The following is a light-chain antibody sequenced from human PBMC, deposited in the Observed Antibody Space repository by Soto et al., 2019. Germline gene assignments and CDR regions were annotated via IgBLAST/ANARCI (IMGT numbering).Light chain of an antibody. CDR1: QSIGRF. V-gene: IGKV1-5*01. CDR3: QQCYMGWT. Sequence: DIQMTQSPSTLSASVGDRVTITCRARQSIGRFLALYQHQPGKAPKLLIYHASTLESGVSSRFSGTGSGTEFTGSITILQPEDFGTYYCQQCYMGWTFGQGTKLDFK. CDR2: HAS. J-gene: IGKJ1*01.